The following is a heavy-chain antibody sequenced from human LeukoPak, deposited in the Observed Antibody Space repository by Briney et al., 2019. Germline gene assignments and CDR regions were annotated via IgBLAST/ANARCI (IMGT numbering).Heavy chain of an antibody. CDR1: GFTFSSYW. Sequence: GGSLRLSCEASGFTFSSYWMSWVRQAPGKGLEWVANIKQDGSEKYYVDSVKGRFTISRDNAKNSLYLQMNSLRAEDTAVYYCARDRIVVVPAAYFDYWGQGTLVTVSS. CDR3: ARDRIVVVPAAYFDY. D-gene: IGHD2-2*01. J-gene: IGHJ4*02. V-gene: IGHV3-7*01. CDR2: IKQDGSEK.